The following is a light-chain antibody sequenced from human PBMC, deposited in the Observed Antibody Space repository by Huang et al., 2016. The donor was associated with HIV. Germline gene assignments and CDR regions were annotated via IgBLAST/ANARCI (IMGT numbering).Light chain of an antibody. CDR3: QHYNNWPNT. CDR1: QSIGIN. V-gene: IGKV3-15*01. J-gene: IGKJ2*01. Sequence: EIVMTQSPATLSVSPGERVTLSCRASQSIGINLAWYQQKPGQAPRLLIYGASTRATGIPARFSGGGSGTEFTLTISSLQSEDFAVYSCQHYNNWPNTFGQGTKLDIK. CDR2: GAS.